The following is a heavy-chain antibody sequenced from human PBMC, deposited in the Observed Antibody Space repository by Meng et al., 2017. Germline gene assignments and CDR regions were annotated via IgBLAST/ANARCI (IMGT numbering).Heavy chain of an antibody. CDR3: ARARIELGIVDV. D-gene: IGHD3-22*01. CDR1: GGTFSSYA. V-gene: IGHV1-69*13. CDR2: IIPIFGTA. J-gene: IGHJ6*02. Sequence: SVKVSCKASGGTFSSYAISWVRQAPGQGLEWMGGIIPIFGTANYAQKFQGRVTITADDSTSTAYMELSSLRSEDTAVYYCARARIELGIVDVWGQGTTVTVSS.